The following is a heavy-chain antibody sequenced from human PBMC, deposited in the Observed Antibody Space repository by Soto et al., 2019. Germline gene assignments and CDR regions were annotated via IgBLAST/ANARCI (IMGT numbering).Heavy chain of an antibody. CDR3: AIDGGADASHDY. J-gene: IGHJ4*02. Sequence: EVQLVESGGGLVQPGGSLRLSCAASGFTFSSYNMHWVRQAPGKGLEWVSHIRGSSGTTYAESVKGRFTISRDNAEHSMYLQMNSLRDEDKTVYYCAIDGGADASHDYWGQGTLVSVSS. V-gene: IGHV3-48*02. D-gene: IGHD3-16*01. CDR2: IRGSSGTT. CDR1: GFTFSSYN.